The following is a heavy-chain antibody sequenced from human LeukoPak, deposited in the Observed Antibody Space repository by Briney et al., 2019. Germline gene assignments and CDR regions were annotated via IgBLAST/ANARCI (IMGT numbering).Heavy chain of an antibody. CDR2: ISSSSSYI. Sequence: GGSLRLSCAASGFTFSSYSMNWVRQAPGKGLEWVSSISSSSSYIYYADSVKGRFTISRDNAKNSLYLQMNSLRAEDTAVYYCARAHLSYDILTGSPPEWFDPWGQGTLVTVSS. D-gene: IGHD3-9*01. CDR3: ARAHLSYDILTGSPPEWFDP. J-gene: IGHJ5*02. V-gene: IGHV3-21*01. CDR1: GFTFSSYS.